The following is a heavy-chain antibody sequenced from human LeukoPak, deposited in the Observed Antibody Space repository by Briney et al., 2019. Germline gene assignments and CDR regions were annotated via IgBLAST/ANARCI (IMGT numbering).Heavy chain of an antibody. CDR3: ARDLGHLQLVRGGLGWFDP. CDR2: TSYSGSA. Sequence: MPSETLSLTCSVSGTSISSSSHSWGWIRQPPGKGLEWIGTTSYSGSAHYNSSLKSRVTMSVDTSKNQFSLKLSSVTAADTAVYYCARDLGHLQLVRGGLGWFDPWGQGTLVTVSS. J-gene: IGHJ5*02. V-gene: IGHV4-39*07. D-gene: IGHD6-6*01. CDR1: GTSISSSSHS.